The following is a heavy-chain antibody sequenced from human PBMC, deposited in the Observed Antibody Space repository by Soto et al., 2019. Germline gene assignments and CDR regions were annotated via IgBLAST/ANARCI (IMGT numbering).Heavy chain of an antibody. CDR2: MTGSGGDI. V-gene: IGHV3-23*01. CDR1: GFTFSSYA. CDR3: AKDAVYGDGLWLVAN. J-gene: IGHJ4*02. D-gene: IGHD2-21*02. Sequence: EVQLLESGGGLVQPGGSLRLSCAASGFTFSSYAMMWVRQPPGKGQEWVAGMTGSGGDIHYSDSVKGRFTISKDYSKNTLYLQMNSLRAEDTAMYYCAKDAVYGDGLWLVANWGQGTLVTVSS.